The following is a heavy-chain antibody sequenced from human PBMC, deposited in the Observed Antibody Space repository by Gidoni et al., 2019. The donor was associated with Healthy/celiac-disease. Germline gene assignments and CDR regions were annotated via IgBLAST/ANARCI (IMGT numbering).Heavy chain of an antibody. CDR1: SSYG. V-gene: IGHV3-33*01. Sequence: SSYGMHWVRQAPGKGLEWVSVIWYDGSNKYYADSVKGRFTISSDNSKNTLYLQMNSLRAEDTAVYYCARDFNRRSLGDYYYYGMDVWGQGTTVTVSS. CDR3: ARDFNRRSLGDYYYYGMDV. CDR2: IWYDGSNK. J-gene: IGHJ6*02. D-gene: IGHD3-16*01.